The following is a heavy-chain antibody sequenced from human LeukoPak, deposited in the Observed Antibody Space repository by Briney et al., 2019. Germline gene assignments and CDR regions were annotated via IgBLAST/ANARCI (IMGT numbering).Heavy chain of an antibody. CDR2: IYYSGSI. D-gene: IGHD2-2*01. J-gene: IGHJ2*01. Sequence: PSETLSLTCTVYGGSTSSRAYYWSWTRQPPGSGQEWTGYIYYSGSIYYNPSLKSRVTISVDTPKTQFYLKLSSVTAADTAVYYCARDCSSTSCLGSYWYFDLWGRGTLVTVSS. CDR3: ARDCSSTSCLGSYWYFDL. CDR1: GGSTSSRAYY. V-gene: IGHV4-30-4*01.